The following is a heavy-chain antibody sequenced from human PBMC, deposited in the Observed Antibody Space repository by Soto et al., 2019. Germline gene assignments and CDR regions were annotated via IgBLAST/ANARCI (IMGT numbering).Heavy chain of an antibody. D-gene: IGHD6-13*01. Sequence: PSETLSLTCTVSGGSISSSSYYWGWIRHPPGKGLEWIGSIYYSGSTYYNPSLKSRVTISVDTSKNQFSLKLSSVTAADTAVYYCAAGIAAAGKENWFDPWGQGTMVTVSS. CDR3: AAGIAAAGKENWFDP. CDR2: IYYSGST. V-gene: IGHV4-39*01. J-gene: IGHJ5*02. CDR1: GGSISSSSYY.